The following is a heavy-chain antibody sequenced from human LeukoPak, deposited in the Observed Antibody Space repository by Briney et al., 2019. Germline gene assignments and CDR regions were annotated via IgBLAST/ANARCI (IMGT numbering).Heavy chain of an antibody. CDR2: IYYSGSP. CDR1: SGSLSGHS. CDR3: ARGSLYDSSGYYWDY. D-gene: IGHD3-22*01. V-gene: IGHV4-59*11. J-gene: IGHJ4*02. Sequence: PSETLSLTCTVSSGSLSGHSWTWIRQPRGKGLEWIGYIYYSGSPNYSPSLKSRVTISADTSKSQFSLQVTSVTPADTAVYYCARGSLYDSSGYYWDYWGQGSLVTVSS.